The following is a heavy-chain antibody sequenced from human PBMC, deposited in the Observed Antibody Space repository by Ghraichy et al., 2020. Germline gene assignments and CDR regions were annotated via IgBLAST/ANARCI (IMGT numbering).Heavy chain of an antibody. CDR2: ISATATYR. J-gene: IGHJ4*02. D-gene: IGHD3-10*01. Sequence: GGSLRLSCAASGFIFSDYYMAWIRQAPGKGLECISYISATATYRDYADSVKGRFTISTDNAKNSVYLQMDSLRAEDTAVYYCARGSRNIIRGVDRGPFDHWGQGILVTVSS. CDR1: GFIFSDYY. V-gene: IGHV3-11*06. CDR3: ARGSRNIIRGVDRGPFDH.